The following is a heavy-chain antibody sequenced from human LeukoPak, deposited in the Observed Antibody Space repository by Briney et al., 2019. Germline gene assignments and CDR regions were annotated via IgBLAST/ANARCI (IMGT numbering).Heavy chain of an antibody. D-gene: IGHD1-26*01. V-gene: IGHV1-8*01. CDR2: MNPNSGNT. CDR1: GYTFTTHD. J-gene: IGHJ4*02. CDR3: ARGGYSGSYYYFDY. Sequence: ASVKVSCKASGYTFTTHDINWVRQATGQGLEWMGWMNPNSGNTGYAQKFQGRVTMTGNTSIGTAYMELSSLRSEDTAVYYCARGGYSGSYYYFDYWGQGTLVTVSS.